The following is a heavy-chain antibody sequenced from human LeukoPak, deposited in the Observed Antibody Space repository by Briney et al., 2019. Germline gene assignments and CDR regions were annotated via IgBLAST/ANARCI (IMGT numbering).Heavy chain of an antibody. Sequence: GESLRLSCAASGFSVSNKYMSWVRQAPGKGLEWVSVIYTGGDTYYADSVRGRFAISRDNSKNTVNLQMNSLRAEDTALYYCAGGQMFTSGGFDDWGQGTLVTVSS. CDR3: AGGQMFTSGGFDD. CDR1: GFSVSNKY. CDR2: IYTGGDT. V-gene: IGHV3-53*01. D-gene: IGHD6-19*01. J-gene: IGHJ4*02.